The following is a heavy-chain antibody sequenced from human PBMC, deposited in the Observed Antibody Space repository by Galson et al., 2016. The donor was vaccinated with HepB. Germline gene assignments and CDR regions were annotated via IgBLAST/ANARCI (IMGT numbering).Heavy chain of an antibody. Sequence: SLRLSCAASGFTFSSYSMNWVRQAPGKGLEWVSYISTSGTTMYFPDSVKGRFTVSRDNAKNSLYLQMYSLRDDDTAVYYCARGPYSSNWYNWIDHWGQGTLVTVSS. V-gene: IGHV3-48*02. D-gene: IGHD6-13*01. CDR2: ISTSGTTM. CDR3: ARGPYSSNWYNWIDH. J-gene: IGHJ5*02. CDR1: GFTFSSYS.